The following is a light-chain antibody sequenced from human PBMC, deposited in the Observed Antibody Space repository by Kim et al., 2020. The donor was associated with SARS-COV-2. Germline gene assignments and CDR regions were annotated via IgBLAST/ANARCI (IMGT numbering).Light chain of an antibody. CDR3: NSRDSNDNVV. J-gene: IGLJ2*01. V-gene: IGLV3-19*01. Sequence: SSELTQDPAVSVALGQTVRITCQGDSLRSYYATWYQQKPGQAPIPVIYGKNNRPSGIPDRFSGSSSGNTASLTITGTQAGDEADYYCNSRDSNDNVVFGGGTKVTVL. CDR2: GKN. CDR1: SLRSYY.